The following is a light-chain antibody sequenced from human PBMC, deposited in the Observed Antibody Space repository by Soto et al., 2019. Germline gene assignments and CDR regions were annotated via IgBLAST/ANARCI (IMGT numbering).Light chain of an antibody. CDR3: QQFAKSST. V-gene: IGKV1-9*01. CDR2: AAS. Sequence: DIQLTQSPSFLSASVGDRVTITCRASQGISSFLAWYQQKPGKAPKLLIYAASTLQSGVPSRFSGSGSGTEFTLTINGLQPDDFATYYCQQFAKSSTFGQGTTVEIK. CDR1: QGISSF. J-gene: IGKJ1*01.